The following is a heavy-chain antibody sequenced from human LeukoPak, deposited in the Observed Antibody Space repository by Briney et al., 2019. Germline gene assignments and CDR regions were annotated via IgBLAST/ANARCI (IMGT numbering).Heavy chain of an antibody. J-gene: IGHJ1*01. V-gene: IGHV3-74*01. D-gene: IGHD3-22*01. Sequence: LAGGSLRLSCAASGFTLSSYWMHWVRQAPGKGPVWVSRIKSDGRTNYADSVKGRFTISRDNAKNTVSLQMNSLRAEDTGVYYCARAPSEIGGYYPEYFRHWGQGTLVIVSS. CDR1: GFTLSSYW. CDR3: ARAPSEIGGYYPEYFRH. CDR2: IKSDGRT.